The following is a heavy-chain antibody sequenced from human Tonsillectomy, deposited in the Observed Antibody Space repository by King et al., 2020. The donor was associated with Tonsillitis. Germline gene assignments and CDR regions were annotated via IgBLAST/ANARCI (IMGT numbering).Heavy chain of an antibody. CDR2: IYYSGST. J-gene: IGHJ4*02. CDR1: GGSISSSSYY. D-gene: IGHD3-22*01. CDR3: ARSVLVVGVYYFDY. Sequence: PLQESGPGLVKPSETLSLTCTVSGGSISSSSYYWGWIRQPPGKGLEWIGSIYYSGSTYYNPSLKSRVTISVDTSKNQFSLKLSSVTAADTAVYYCARSVLVVGVYYFDYWGQGTLVTVSS. V-gene: IGHV4-39*01.